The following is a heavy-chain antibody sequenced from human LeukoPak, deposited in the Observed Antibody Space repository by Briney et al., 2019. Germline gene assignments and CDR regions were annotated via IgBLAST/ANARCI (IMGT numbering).Heavy chain of an antibody. D-gene: IGHD6-19*01. J-gene: IGHJ4*02. V-gene: IGHV4-31*03. CDR3: ARSRVAGKGVKYFDY. CDR1: GGSISSGGYY. CDR2: IYYSGST. Sequence: SQTLSLTCTVSGGSISSGGYYWSWIRQHPGKGLEWIGYIYYSGSTYYNPSLKSRVTISVDTSKNQFSLKLSSVTAADTAVYYCARSRVAGKGVKYFDYWGQGPWSPSPQ.